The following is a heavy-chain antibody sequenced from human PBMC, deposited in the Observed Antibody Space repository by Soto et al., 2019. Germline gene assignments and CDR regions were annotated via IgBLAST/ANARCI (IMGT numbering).Heavy chain of an antibody. CDR3: ARDSPRVIVGPVVAASTNAFDI. Sequence: QVQLQESGPGLVKPSQTLSLTCTVSGGSISSGGYYWSWIRQHPGKGLEWIGYIYYSGSTYYNPSLKSRVTISVDTSKNQFSLKLSSVTAADTAVYYCARDSPRVIVGPVVAASTNAFDIWGQGTMVTVSS. J-gene: IGHJ3*02. CDR1: GGSISSGGYY. D-gene: IGHD2-15*01. V-gene: IGHV4-31*03. CDR2: IYYSGST.